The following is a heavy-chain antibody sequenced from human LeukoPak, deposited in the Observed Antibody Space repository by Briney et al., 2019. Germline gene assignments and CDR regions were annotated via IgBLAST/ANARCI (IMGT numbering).Heavy chain of an antibody. CDR3: ARDDIAVASKTPPSGERYYGMDV. J-gene: IGHJ6*02. CDR2: INHRGST. Sequence: SETLSLTCAVYGGSFSGYYWSWIRQPPGKGLEWLGEINHRGSTNYNPSLKSRVTISVDTSKNQFSLKLSSVTAADTAVYFCARDDIAVASKTPPSGERYYGMDVWGQGTTVTVSS. V-gene: IGHV4-34*01. CDR1: GGSFSGYY. D-gene: IGHD6-19*01.